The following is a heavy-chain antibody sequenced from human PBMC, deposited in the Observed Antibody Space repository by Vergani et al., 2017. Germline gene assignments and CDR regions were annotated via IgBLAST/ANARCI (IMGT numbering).Heavy chain of an antibody. Sequence: QVKLQESGPGLLKPSQTLSLTCTVSGESIRSGSHYWSWIRQPAGKGPEWIGHIHTGGSTDINPSYKSRVSISVDTSKSQFSLKLNSVTVADTAVYYCARSRPYCTSGSCPALWGQGTLVTVSS. CDR2: IHTGGST. CDR3: ARSRPYCTSGSCPAL. CDR1: GESIRSGSHY. D-gene: IGHD2-15*01. V-gene: IGHV4-61*02. J-gene: IGHJ4*02.